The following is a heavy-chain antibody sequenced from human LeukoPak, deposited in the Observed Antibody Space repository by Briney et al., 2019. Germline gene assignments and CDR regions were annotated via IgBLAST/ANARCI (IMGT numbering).Heavy chain of an antibody. CDR2: IIPIFGTA. CDR3: ASSRDNWRVFDY. J-gene: IGHJ4*02. D-gene: IGHD1-1*01. CDR1: GGTFSSYA. Sequence: SVKVSCKASGGTFSSYAISRVRQAPGQGLEWMGGIIPIFGTANYAQKFQGRVTITADESTSTAYMELSSLRSEDTAVYYCASSRDNWRVFDYWGQGTLVTVSS. V-gene: IGHV1-69*01.